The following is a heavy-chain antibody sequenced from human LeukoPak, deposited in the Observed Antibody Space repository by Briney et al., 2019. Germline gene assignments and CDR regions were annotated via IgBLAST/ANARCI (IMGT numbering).Heavy chain of an antibody. CDR3: ARLRWELLLWADYFDY. J-gene: IGHJ4*02. D-gene: IGHD1-26*01. CDR2: IYYSGST. CDR1: GGSISSSSYY. Sequence: SETLSLTCTVSGGSISSSSYYWGWIRQPPGKGLEWIGSIYYSGSTYYNPSLKSRVTISVDTSKNQFSLKLSSVTAADTAVYYCARLRWELLLWADYFDYWGQGTLVTVSS. V-gene: IGHV4-39*01.